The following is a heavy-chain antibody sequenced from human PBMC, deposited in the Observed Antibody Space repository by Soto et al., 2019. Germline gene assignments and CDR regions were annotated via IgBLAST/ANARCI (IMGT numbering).Heavy chain of an antibody. Sequence: PGGSLRLSCAASGFTFSGSAMHWVRQASGKGLEWVGRIRSKANSYATAYAASVKGRFTISRDDSKNTAYLQMNSLKTEDTAVYYCTRPTPTTGKYNYYYYYYMDVWGKGTTVTVSS. V-gene: IGHV3-73*01. J-gene: IGHJ6*03. CDR3: TRPTPTTGKYNYYYYYYMDV. CDR1: GFTFSGSA. D-gene: IGHD1-7*01. CDR2: IRSKANSYAT.